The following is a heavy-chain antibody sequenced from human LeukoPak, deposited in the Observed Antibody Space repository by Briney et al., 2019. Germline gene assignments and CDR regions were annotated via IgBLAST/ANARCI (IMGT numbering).Heavy chain of an antibody. D-gene: IGHD3-16*02. V-gene: IGHV4-39*07. CDR1: GGSISSSSYY. J-gene: IGHJ4*02. Sequence: SETLSLTCTVSGGSISSSSYYWGWIRQPPGKGLEWIGEINHSGSTNYNPSLKSRVTISVDTSKNQFSLKLSSVTAADTAVYYCARDRPNYDYVWGSYRPFDYWGQGTLVTVSS. CDR2: INHSGST. CDR3: ARDRPNYDYVWGSYRPFDY.